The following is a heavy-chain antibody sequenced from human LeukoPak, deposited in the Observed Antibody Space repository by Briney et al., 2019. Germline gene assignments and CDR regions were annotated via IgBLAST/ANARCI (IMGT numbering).Heavy chain of an antibody. Sequence: SETLSLTCTVSGGSISSGSYYWNWIRQPAGKGLEWIGRISATGSTNYNPSLKSRVALSVDTSKSQFSLKLNSATAADTAVYYCAREPPYGRELTESDYWGQGTLVTVSS. D-gene: IGHD1-26*01. CDR1: GGSISSGSYY. CDR3: AREPPYGRELTESDY. V-gene: IGHV4-61*02. J-gene: IGHJ4*02. CDR2: ISATGST.